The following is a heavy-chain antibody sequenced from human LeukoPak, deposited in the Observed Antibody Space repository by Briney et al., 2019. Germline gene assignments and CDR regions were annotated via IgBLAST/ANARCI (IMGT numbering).Heavy chain of an antibody. J-gene: IGHJ3*02. D-gene: IGHD1-20*01. CDR1: GYTFTGYY. Sequence: ASVKVSCKASGYTFTGYYIQWVRQAPGQGLERMGWINPNGGDTKYAQKFQDRVTMTRDTSISTAYMELSRLGSDDTAVYYCARGSSVSGTVKSAFEIWGQGTMVTVSS. V-gene: IGHV1-2*02. CDR3: ARGSSVSGTVKSAFEI. CDR2: INPNGGDT.